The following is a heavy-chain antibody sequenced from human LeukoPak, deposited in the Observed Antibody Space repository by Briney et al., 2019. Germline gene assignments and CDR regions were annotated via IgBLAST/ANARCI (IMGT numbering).Heavy chain of an antibody. CDR1: GYTFTSYA. J-gene: IGHJ4*02. CDR3: ARSGIGGYDFDY. D-gene: IGHD1-26*01. V-gene: IGHV1-3*01. Sequence: GASVKVSCKASGYTFTSYAMHWVRQAPGQRLEWMGWINAGNGNTKYSQKFQGRVTITRDTSASTAYMELSSLRSEDTAVYYCARSGIGGYDFDYWGQGTLATVSS. CDR2: INAGNGNT.